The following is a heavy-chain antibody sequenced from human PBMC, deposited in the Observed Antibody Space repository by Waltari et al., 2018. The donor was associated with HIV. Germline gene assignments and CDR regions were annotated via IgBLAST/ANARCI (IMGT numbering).Heavy chain of an antibody. D-gene: IGHD2-2*01. V-gene: IGHV4-4*07. CDR2: IYTSGST. CDR1: GGSISSYY. CDR3: ARDRGYCSSTSCYSHYYYGMDV. J-gene: IGHJ6*02. Sequence: QVQLQESGPGLVKPSETLSLTCTVSGGSISSYYWSWIRPPAGKGLAWIGRIYTSGSTNYNPPLKSRVTMSVDTSKNQFSLKLSSVTAADTAVYYCARDRGYCSSTSCYSHYYYGMDVWGQGTTVTVSS.